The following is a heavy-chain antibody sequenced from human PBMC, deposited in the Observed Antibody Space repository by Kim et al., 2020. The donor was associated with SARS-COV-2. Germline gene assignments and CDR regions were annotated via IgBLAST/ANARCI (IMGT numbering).Heavy chain of an antibody. V-gene: IGHV4-34*01. Sequence: SETLSLTCAVYGGSFSGYYWSWIRQPPGKGLEWVGEINHSGSTNYNPSLKSRVTISVGTSKNQFSLKLSSVTAADTAVYYCARARRLYQLRQYYFDYWGQGTLVTVSS. CDR2: INHSGST. D-gene: IGHD2-2*02. CDR1: GGSFSGYY. CDR3: ARARRLYQLRQYYFDY. J-gene: IGHJ4*02.